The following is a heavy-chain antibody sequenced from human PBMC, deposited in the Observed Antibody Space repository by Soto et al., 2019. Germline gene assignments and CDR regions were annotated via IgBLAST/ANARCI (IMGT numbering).Heavy chain of an antibody. CDR3: ARVYYDFIGRRSDYYGMDV. CDR1: GYTFTSYG. V-gene: IGHV1-18*04. CDR2: ISAYNGNT. D-gene: IGHD3-3*01. J-gene: IGHJ6*02. Sequence: ASVKVSCKASGYTFTSYGISWVRQAPGQGLEGMGWISAYNGNTNYAQKLQGRVTMTTDTSTSTAYRELRSLRSEDTAVYYCARVYYDFIGRRSDYYGMDVWGQGTTVTSP.